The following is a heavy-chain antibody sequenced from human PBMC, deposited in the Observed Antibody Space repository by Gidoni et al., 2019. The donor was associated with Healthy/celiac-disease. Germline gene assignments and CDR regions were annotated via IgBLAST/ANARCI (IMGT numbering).Heavy chain of an antibody. Sequence: GLVQPGGSLRLSCAASGFTFGSYAMSWVRQAPGEGLEWVSAISGSGGSTYYADSVKGRFTISRDNSKNTLYLQMNSLRAEDTAVYYCAKDGLLGYNSKPFSWGQGTLVTVSS. J-gene: IGHJ5*02. CDR3: AKDGLLGYNSKPFS. CDR2: ISGSGGST. D-gene: IGHD5-12*01. V-gene: IGHV3-23*01. CDR1: GFTFGSYA.